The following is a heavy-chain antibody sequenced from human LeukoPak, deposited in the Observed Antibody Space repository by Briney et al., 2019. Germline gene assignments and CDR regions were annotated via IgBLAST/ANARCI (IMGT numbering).Heavy chain of an antibody. Sequence: PGGSLRLSCAGSGFSFSTYWMSRVRQAPGKGLEWVANINQDGSEKYYVDSVKGRFTISRDNAKNSLYLHMNSLRAEDTATYYCARDRVWTVLYWGQGTLVTVSS. CDR3: ARDRVWTVLY. D-gene: IGHD6-13*01. CDR1: GFSFSTYW. V-gene: IGHV3-7*01. J-gene: IGHJ4*02. CDR2: INQDGSEK.